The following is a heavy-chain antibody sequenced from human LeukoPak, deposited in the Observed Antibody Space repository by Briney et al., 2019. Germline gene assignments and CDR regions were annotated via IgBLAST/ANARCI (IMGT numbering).Heavy chain of an antibody. V-gene: IGHV3-33*01. CDR1: GFTLSSYD. Sequence: PGRSLRLSCAASGFTLSSYDMHWVRQAPGKGLEWVAVIWYDESNKYYADSVKGRFTISRDNSKNTLYLQMKSLRAEDTTVYYCARAYYYGSGSYYTQYYFDYWGQGTLFTVSS. CDR2: IWYDESNK. D-gene: IGHD3-10*01. CDR3: ARAYYYGSGSYYTQYYFDY. J-gene: IGHJ4*02.